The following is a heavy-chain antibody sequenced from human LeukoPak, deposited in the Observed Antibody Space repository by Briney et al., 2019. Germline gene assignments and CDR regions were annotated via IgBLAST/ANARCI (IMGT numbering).Heavy chain of an antibody. Sequence: ASVKVFCKASGGTFSSYAISWVRQAPGQGLEWMGRIIPIFGTANYAQKFQGRVTITTDESTSTAYMELSSLRSEDTAVYYCARDRSLGATWGYYYYYMDVWGKGTTVTVSS. J-gene: IGHJ6*03. V-gene: IGHV1-69*05. D-gene: IGHD1-26*01. CDR2: IIPIFGTA. CDR3: ARDRSLGATWGYYYYYMDV. CDR1: GGTFSSYA.